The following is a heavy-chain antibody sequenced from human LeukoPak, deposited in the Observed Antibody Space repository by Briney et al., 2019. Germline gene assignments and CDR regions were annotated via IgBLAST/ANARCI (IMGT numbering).Heavy chain of an antibody. D-gene: IGHD6-19*01. CDR3: ARGGEQWLLPRDAFDI. CDR2: IYYSGIT. J-gene: IGHJ3*02. V-gene: IGHV4-59*01. Sequence: SETLSLTCTVSGGSISSYYWSWIRQPPGKGLEWIGYIYYSGITNYNPSLKSRVTISVDTSKNQFSLKLSSVTAADTAVYYCARGGEQWLLPRDAFDIWGQGTMVTVSS. CDR1: GGSISSYY.